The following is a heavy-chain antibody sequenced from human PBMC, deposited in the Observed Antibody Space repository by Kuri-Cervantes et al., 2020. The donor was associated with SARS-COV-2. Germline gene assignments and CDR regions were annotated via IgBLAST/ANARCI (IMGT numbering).Heavy chain of an antibody. V-gene: IGHV3-30*03. CDR2: ISYDGSNK. CDR1: GFAFSNYG. J-gene: IGHJ4*02. CDR3: ARGGGYDFWSGFDY. D-gene: IGHD3-3*01. Sequence: GGSLRLSCAASGFAFSNYGMHWVRQAPGKGLEWVAVISYDGSNKYYADSVKGRFTISRDNSKNTLYLQMNSLRAEDTAVYYCARGGGYDFWSGFDYWGQGTLVTVSS.